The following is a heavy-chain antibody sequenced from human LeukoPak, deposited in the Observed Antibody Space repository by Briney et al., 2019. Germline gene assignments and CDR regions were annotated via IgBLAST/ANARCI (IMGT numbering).Heavy chain of an antibody. CDR1: GFTFSSYV. Sequence: PGRSLRLSCAASGFTFSSYVMHWVRQAPGKGLEWVSSISTSSSYIYYADSVKGRFTISRDNARNSLYLQMNTLRAEDTAVYSCARGADGVSSNSRGWFDPWGQGTLVTVSS. CDR2: ISTSSSYI. J-gene: IGHJ5*02. V-gene: IGHV3-21*01. D-gene: IGHD2-15*01. CDR3: ARGADGVSSNSRGWFDP.